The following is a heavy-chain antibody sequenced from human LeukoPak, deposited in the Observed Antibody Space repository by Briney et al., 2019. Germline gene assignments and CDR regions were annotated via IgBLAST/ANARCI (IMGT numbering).Heavy chain of an antibody. CDR3: ARFGLGKHIEVAGIPFDI. CDR2: ISAYNGNT. Sequence: ASVKVSCKASGYTFTSYGISWVRQAPGQGLEWMGWISAYNGNTNYAQKLQGRVTMTTDTSTSTAYMELRSLRSDDTAVYYCARFGLGKHIEVAGIPFDIWGQGTMVTVSS. D-gene: IGHD6-19*01. CDR1: GYTFTSYG. J-gene: IGHJ3*02. V-gene: IGHV1-18*01.